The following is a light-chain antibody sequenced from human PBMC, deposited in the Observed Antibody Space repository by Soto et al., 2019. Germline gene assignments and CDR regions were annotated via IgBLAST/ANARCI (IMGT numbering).Light chain of an antibody. J-gene: IGLJ2*01. Sequence: QSVLTQPTSASGSPGQSVTISCIGTSSDVGGYNYVSWYQQHPGKAPKLMIYDVNKRPSGVPDRFSGSKSGNTASLTVSGLQAEDEADYYCSSYAGSNNKVIFGGGTKLTVL. CDR2: DVN. CDR1: SSDVGGYNY. CDR3: SSYAGSNNKVI. V-gene: IGLV2-8*01.